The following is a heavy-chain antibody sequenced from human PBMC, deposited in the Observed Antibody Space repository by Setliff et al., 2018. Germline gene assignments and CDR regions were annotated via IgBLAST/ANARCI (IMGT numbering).Heavy chain of an antibody. J-gene: IGHJ3*01. D-gene: IGHD3-22*01. CDR1: GYTFTKYG. CDR2: ISPYNGNT. Sequence: GASVKVSCKAFGYTFTKYGIDWVRQAPGQGLEWLGWISPYNGNTDYVYNVRDRTTMTTDTSTGTAYMELRSLTSDDSAVYYCARDAPKVVDKFDLWGQGTKVTVSS. V-gene: IGHV1-18*01. CDR3: ARDAPKVVDKFDL.